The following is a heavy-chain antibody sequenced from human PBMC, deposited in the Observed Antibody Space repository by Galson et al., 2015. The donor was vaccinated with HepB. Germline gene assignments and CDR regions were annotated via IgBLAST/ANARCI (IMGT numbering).Heavy chain of an antibody. V-gene: IGHV3-30-3*01. D-gene: IGHD4-23*01. CDR2: ISYDGSNK. CDR3: ARGDYGGTGGWYFDL. CDR1: GFTFSSYA. J-gene: IGHJ2*01. Sequence: SLRLSCAASGFTFSSYAMHWVRQAPGKGLEWVAVISYDGSNKYYADSVKGRFTISRDNSKNTLYLQMNSLRAEDTVVYYCARGDYGGTGGWYFDLWGRGTLVTVSS.